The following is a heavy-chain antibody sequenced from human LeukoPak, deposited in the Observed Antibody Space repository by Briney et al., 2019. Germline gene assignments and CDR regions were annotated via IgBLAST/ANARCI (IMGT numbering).Heavy chain of an antibody. CDR2: IYRSGDT. CDR1: GFTVSTNY. Sequence: GGSLRLSCAASGFTVSTNYMSWVRQAPGKGPEWISIIYRSGDTYSADSVKGRFTISRDNSKNTLYLQMNRLRVEDTAVYYCARGKREGSSGRCWGVQFGPWGQGTLVTVSS. J-gene: IGHJ5*02. CDR3: ARGKREGSSGRCWGVQFGP. V-gene: IGHV3-66*01. D-gene: IGHD2-15*01.